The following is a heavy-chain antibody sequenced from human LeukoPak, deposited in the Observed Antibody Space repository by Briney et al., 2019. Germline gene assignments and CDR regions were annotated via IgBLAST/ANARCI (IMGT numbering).Heavy chain of an antibody. Sequence: AASVKVSCKASGYTFTSYGISWVRQAPGQGLEWMGGIIPIFGTANYAQKFQGRVTITADESTSTAYMELSSLRSEDTAVYYCARAYLFSSWYSRLTKLQLVLWFDPWGQGTLVTVSS. V-gene: IGHV1-69*13. CDR1: GYTFTSYG. CDR2: IIPIFGTA. D-gene: IGHD6-13*01. J-gene: IGHJ5*02. CDR3: ARAYLFSSWYSRLTKLQLVLWFDP.